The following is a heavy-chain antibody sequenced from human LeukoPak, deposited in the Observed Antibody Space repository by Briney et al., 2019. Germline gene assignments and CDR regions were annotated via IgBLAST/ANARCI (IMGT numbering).Heavy chain of an antibody. V-gene: IGHV1-46*01. J-gene: IGHJ4*02. Sequence: GASVKVSCKAFGYTFTSNYMHWVRQAPGQGPEWMGVISPSGGSTTYAQKFQGRVTITRNTSISTAYMELSSLRSEDTAVYYCARGKHYKKWLVPQRGPYYFDYWGQGTLVTVSS. CDR3: ARGKHYKKWLVPQRGPYYFDY. CDR1: GYTFTSNY. CDR2: ISPSGGST. D-gene: IGHD6-19*01.